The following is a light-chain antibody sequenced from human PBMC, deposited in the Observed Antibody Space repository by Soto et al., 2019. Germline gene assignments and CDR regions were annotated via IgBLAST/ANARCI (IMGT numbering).Light chain of an antibody. CDR3: QQRNSYPRT. CDR1: QGISSY. V-gene: IGKV1-9*01. J-gene: IGKJ1*01. Sequence: DIQLTQSPSFLSASVGDSVTVTCRASQGISSYLAWYQQKPGKAPKLLIYAASTLQSGVPSRFSGSGSGTEFTLTISSLQPEDFATYYCQQRNSYPRTCGQGTKVEIK. CDR2: AAS.